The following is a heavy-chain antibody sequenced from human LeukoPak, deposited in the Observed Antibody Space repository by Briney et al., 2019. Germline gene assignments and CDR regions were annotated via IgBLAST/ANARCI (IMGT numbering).Heavy chain of an antibody. Sequence: SETLSLTCSVSGASISTYYWNWSRQSPGKGLEWIGYMYHTGTSDYNPSLQSRVTISLDSPNNEVSLTLTSVTDADTAVYYCATTRGYSTNDAFDIWGQGTRVTVSS. CDR3: ATTRGYSTNDAFDI. CDR2: MYHTGTS. D-gene: IGHD5-18*01. CDR1: GASISTYY. V-gene: IGHV4-59*12. J-gene: IGHJ3*02.